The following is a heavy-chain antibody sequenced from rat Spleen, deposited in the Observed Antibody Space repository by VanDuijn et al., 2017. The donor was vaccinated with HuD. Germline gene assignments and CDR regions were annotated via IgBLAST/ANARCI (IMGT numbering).Heavy chain of an antibody. CDR2: INKDSRRI. CDR3: VREELGVRD. J-gene: IGHJ2*01. D-gene: IGHD5-1*01. CDR1: GFNFNDHW. V-gene: IGHV4-2*01. Sequence: EVKLVESGGGLVQPGRSLRLSCAASGFNFNDHWMGWVRQAPGKGLEWSGEINKDSRRINYSPFLKDKFTISRDNAQNTLFLQMNKLGSEDTANYYCVREELGVRDWGQGVMVTVSS.